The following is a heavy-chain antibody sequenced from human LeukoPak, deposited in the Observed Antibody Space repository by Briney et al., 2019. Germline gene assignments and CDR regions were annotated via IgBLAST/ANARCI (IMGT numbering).Heavy chain of an antibody. CDR3: ARDREAVAGLDY. Sequence: ASETLSLPCAVSGGSISSSNWWSWVRQPPGKGLEWIGEIYHSGRTNYNPSLKSRVTISVDKSKNQFSLKLSSVTAADTAVYYCARDREAVAGLDYWGQGTLVTVSS. CDR1: GGSISSSNW. CDR2: IYHSGRT. J-gene: IGHJ4*02. V-gene: IGHV4-4*02. D-gene: IGHD6-19*01.